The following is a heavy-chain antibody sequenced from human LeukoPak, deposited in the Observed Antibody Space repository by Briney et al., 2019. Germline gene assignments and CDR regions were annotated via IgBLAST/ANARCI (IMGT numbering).Heavy chain of an antibody. Sequence: GRSLRLSCAASGFTFDDYAMHWVRQAPGKGLEWVSGISWNSGSIGYADSVKGRFTISRDNAKNSLYLQMNSLRAEDTALYYCAKGYYDILTGYYNKGEYFQHWGQGTLVTVSS. CDR1: GFTFDDYA. J-gene: IGHJ1*01. V-gene: IGHV3-9*01. CDR3: AKGYYDILTGYYNKGEYFQH. CDR2: ISWNSGSI. D-gene: IGHD3-9*01.